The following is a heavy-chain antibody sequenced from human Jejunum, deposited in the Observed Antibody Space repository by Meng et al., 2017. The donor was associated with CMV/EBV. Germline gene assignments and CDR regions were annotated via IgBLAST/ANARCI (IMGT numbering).Heavy chain of an antibody. V-gene: IGHV4-39*07. D-gene: IGHD3-10*01. CDR1: GGSIRSRSYY. J-gene: IGHJ1*01. CDR2: IYYSGST. CDR3: LRGSGGSV. Sequence: QLQVPESGPGLVKPSETLSLTCTVSGGSIRSRSYYWGWIRQPPGKGLEWIGSIYYSGSTYYNPSLKSRVTISVDTSKNQFFLKLSSVTAADTAVYHCLRGSGGSVWGQGTLVTVSS.